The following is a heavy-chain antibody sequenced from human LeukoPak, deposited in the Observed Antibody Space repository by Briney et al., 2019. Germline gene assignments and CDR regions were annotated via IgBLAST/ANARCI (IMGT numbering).Heavy chain of an antibody. CDR3: ARRVSGSGYGMDV. V-gene: IGHV4-59*01. Sequence: SETLSLTCTASGGSISSYYWSWIRQPPGKGLEWIGYIYYSGSTNYNPSLKSRVTISVDASKNQFSLKLSSVTAADTAVYYCARRVSGSGYGMDVWGQGTTVTVSS. D-gene: IGHD3-10*01. J-gene: IGHJ6*02. CDR1: GGSISSYY. CDR2: IYYSGST.